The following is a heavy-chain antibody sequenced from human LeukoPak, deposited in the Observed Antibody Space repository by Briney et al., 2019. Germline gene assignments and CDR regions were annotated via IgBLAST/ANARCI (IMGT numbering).Heavy chain of an antibody. J-gene: IGHJ4*02. Sequence: GASVKVSCKASGYTFTSYYMHWVRQAPGQGLEWMGIINPSGGSTSYAQKFQGRVTMTRDMSTSTVYMELSSLRPEDTAVYYCARGSHYYDSSGYLYMYFDYWGQGTLVTVSS. D-gene: IGHD3-22*01. V-gene: IGHV1-46*01. CDR3: ARGSHYYDSSGYLYMYFDY. CDR1: GYTFTSYY. CDR2: INPSGGST.